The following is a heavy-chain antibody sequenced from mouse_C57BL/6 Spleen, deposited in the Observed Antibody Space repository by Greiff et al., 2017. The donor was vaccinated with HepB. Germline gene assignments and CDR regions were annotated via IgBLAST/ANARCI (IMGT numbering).Heavy chain of an antibody. Sequence: QVQLQQSGAELVRPGTSVKVSCKASGYAFTNYLIEWVKQRPGQGLEWIGVINPGSGGTNYNEKFKGKATLTADKSSSTAYMQLSRLTSEDSAVYCCASGGYGSSYEEFAYWGQGTLVTVSA. D-gene: IGHD1-1*01. CDR3: ASGGYGSSYEEFAY. CDR2: INPGSGGT. CDR1: GYAFTNYL. J-gene: IGHJ3*01. V-gene: IGHV1-54*01.